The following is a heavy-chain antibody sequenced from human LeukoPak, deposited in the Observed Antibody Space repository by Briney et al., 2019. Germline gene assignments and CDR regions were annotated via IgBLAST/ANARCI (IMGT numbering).Heavy chain of an antibody. D-gene: IGHD6-6*01. J-gene: IGHJ4*02. CDR2: IYTSGST. V-gene: IGHV4-4*07. Sequence: PSETLSLTCTVSGGSISSYYWSWIRQPAGKGLEWIGRIYTSGSTNYNPSLKSRVTMSVDTSKNQFSLKLSSVTAADTAVYYCARGGEYSSSSGLFDFWRQGTLVTVSS. CDR3: ARGGEYSSSSGLFDF. CDR1: GGSISSYY.